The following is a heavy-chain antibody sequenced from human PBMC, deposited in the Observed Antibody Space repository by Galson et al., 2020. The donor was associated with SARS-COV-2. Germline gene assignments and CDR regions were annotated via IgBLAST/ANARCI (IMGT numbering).Heavy chain of an antibody. V-gene: IGHV1-8*01. D-gene: IGHD3-22*01. J-gene: IGHJ6*02. CDR1: GYSFTSHD. CDR3: VRGGGHYYSDRTTYYSHGMDV. Sequence: GESLKISCKASGYSFTSHDINWVRQAAGQGLEWMGWMNTDTGQTGYAQELQGRVTMTRITSISTAYMELSSLSSEDTAVYYCVRGGGHYYSDRTTYYSHGMDVWGQGTTVTVSS. CDR2: MNTDTGQT.